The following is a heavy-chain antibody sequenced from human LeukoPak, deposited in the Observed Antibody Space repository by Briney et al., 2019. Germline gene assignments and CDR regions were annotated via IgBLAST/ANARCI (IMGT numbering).Heavy chain of an antibody. CDR1: GFTFDDYG. J-gene: IGHJ4*02. CDR2: ISGSGGST. D-gene: IGHD6-19*01. Sequence: GGSLRLSCAASGFTFDDYGMSWVRQAPGKGLEWVSAISGSGGSTYYADSVKGRFTISRDNSKNTLYLQMNSLRAEDTAVYYCAKELDGYSSGWNYFDYWGQGTLVTVSS. V-gene: IGHV3-23*01. CDR3: AKELDGYSSGWNYFDY.